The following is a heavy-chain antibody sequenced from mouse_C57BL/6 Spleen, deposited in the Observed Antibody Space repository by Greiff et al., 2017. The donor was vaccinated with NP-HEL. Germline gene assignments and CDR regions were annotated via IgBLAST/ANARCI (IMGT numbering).Heavy chain of an antibody. J-gene: IGHJ4*01. CDR3: ARPICYGSSYGAMDY. D-gene: IGHD1-1*01. CDR2: INPNNGGT. Sequence: VQLQQSGPELVKPGASVKISCKASGYTFTDYYMNWVKQSHGKSLEWIGDINPNNGGTSYNQKFKGQATLTVDKSSRTAYLELRRLASGGSAVYYCARPICYGSSYGAMDYWGQGTSVTVSS. CDR1: GYTFTDYY. V-gene: IGHV1-26*01.